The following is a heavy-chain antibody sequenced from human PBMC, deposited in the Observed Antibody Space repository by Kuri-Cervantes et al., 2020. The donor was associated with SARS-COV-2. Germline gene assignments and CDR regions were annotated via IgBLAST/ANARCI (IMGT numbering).Heavy chain of an antibody. V-gene: IGHV4-30-4*08. CDR3: AREWAYIAAAALEADY. Sequence: SETLSLTCTVSGGSISSGDYYWSWIRQPPGKGLEWIGYIYYSGSTYYNPSLKSRVTISVDTPKNQFSLKLSSVTAADTAVYYCAREWAYIAAAALEADYWGQGTLVTVSS. CDR2: IYYSGST. D-gene: IGHD6-13*01. J-gene: IGHJ4*02. CDR1: GGSISSGDYY.